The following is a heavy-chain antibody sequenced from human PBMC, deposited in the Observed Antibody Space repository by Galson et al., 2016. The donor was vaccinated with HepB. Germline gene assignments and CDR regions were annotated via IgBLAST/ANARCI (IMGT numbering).Heavy chain of an antibody. V-gene: IGHV4-34*01. CDR3: ATGYCSGGSCYSGALDI. J-gene: IGHJ3*02. D-gene: IGHD2-15*01. CDR1: GGSFTAHY. CDR2: INHGGST. Sequence: SETLSLTCAVYGGSFTAHYWTWIRQHPGKGFEWIGDINHGGSTSYNPSLGSRVTISVDTSKNQLSLSLRSVTAADTAVYYCATGYCSGGSCYSGALDIWGQGTMVTVS.